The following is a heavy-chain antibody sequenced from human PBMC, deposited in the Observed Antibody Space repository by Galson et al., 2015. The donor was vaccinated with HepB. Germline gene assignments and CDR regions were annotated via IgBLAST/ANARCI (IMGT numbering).Heavy chain of an antibody. CDR2: SRNKPKGYST. Sequence: LRLSCAVSGFSFSDHYIDWVRQAPGKGLEWVGRSRNKPKGYSTAYAASVKGRFTVSRDDSKNSVFLQMNSLKSEDTAVYYCARSEVTTVVTDFDSWGQGTLVTVSS. CDR1: GFSFSDHY. V-gene: IGHV3-72*01. J-gene: IGHJ4*02. CDR3: ARSEVTTVVTDFDS. D-gene: IGHD4-23*01.